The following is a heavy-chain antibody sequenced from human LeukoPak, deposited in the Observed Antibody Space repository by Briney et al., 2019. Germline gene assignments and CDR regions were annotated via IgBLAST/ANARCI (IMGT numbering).Heavy chain of an antibody. J-gene: IGHJ6*03. CDR2: IKQDGSEK. CDR1: GFTFSSYW. V-gene: IGHV3-7*01. D-gene: IGHD6-13*01. CDR3: ARGIGSSWYTLYYYYYMDI. Sequence: PGGSLRLSCAASGFTFSSYWMSWVRQAPGKGLEWVANIKQDGSEKDYVDSVKGRFTISRDNAKNSLYLQMNSLRAEDTAVYYCARGIGSSWYTLYYYYYMDIWGKGTTVTISS.